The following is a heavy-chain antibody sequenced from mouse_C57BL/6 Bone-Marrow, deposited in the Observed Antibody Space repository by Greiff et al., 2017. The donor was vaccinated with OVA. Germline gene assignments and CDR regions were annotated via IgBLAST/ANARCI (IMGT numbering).Heavy chain of an antibody. CDR3: ARWVRSRWYFDV. CDR2: IYPSDSET. CDR1: GYTFTSYW. J-gene: IGHJ1*03. V-gene: IGHV1-61*01. D-gene: IGHD1-1*01. Sequence: QVQLQQPGAELVRPGSSVKLSCKASGYTFTSYWMDWVKQRPGQGLEWIGNIYPSDSETHYNQKFKDKATLTVDKSSSTAYMQLSSLTSEDSAVYYCARWVRSRWYFDVWGTGTTVTVSS.